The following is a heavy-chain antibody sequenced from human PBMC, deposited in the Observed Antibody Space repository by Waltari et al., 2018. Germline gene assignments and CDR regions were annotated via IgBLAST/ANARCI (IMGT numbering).Heavy chain of an antibody. V-gene: IGHV3-30-3*01. D-gene: IGHD2-2*01. CDR1: GCTFSSYA. CDR3: ARPYCSSTSCPFDY. Sequence: QVQLVESGGGVVQPGRSLRLSCAASGCTFSSYAMHWVGQAPGKGREWVAVISDDGSNKNYADSVRGRFTIPRDTSKNTLYLQMTSLRAEDPAVYYCARPYCSSTSCPFDYWGQGTLVTVSS. CDR2: ISDDGSNK. J-gene: IGHJ4*02.